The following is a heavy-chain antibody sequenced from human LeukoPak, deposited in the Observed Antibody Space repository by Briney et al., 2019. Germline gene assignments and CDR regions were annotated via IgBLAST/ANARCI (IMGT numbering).Heavy chain of an antibody. V-gene: IGHV1-18*01. J-gene: IGHJ6*02. CDR2: ISVYNEYR. CDR3: ARDWWELPYYGMDV. Sequence: GASVKVSCKASGYTFTSYGISWVRQAPGQGLEWMGWISVYNEYRNSAQKFQDRVTMTTDTSTSTAYMELRSLRSDDTAVYYCARDWWELPYYGMDVWGQGTTVTVSS. CDR1: GYTFTSYG. D-gene: IGHD1-26*01.